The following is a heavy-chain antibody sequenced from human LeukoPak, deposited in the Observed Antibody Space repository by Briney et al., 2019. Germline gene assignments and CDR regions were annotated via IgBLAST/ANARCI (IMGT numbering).Heavy chain of an antibody. J-gene: IGHJ4*02. D-gene: IGHD1-26*01. CDR3: ARDIVGATTSPPFDY. V-gene: IGHV4-38-2*02. CDR2: IYHSGST. Sequence: RSSETLSLTCTVSGYSISSGYYWGWIRQPPGKGLEWIGSIYHSGSTYYNPSLKSRVTISVDTSKNQFSLKLSSVTAADTAVYYCARDIVGATTSPPFDYWGQGTLVTVSS. CDR1: GYSISSGYY.